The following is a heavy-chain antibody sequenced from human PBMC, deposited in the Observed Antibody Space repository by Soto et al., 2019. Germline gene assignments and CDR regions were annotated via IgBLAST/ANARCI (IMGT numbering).Heavy chain of an antibody. Sequence: GSLRLSCAASGFTFSSYSMNWVRQAPGKGLEWVSSISSSSSYIYYADSVKGRFTISRDNAKNSLYLQMNSLRAEDTAVYYCARGQGNYDILTGYYAYWGQGTLVTVSS. V-gene: IGHV3-21*01. CDR3: ARGQGNYDILTGYYAY. CDR2: ISSSSSYI. D-gene: IGHD3-9*01. J-gene: IGHJ4*02. CDR1: GFTFSSYS.